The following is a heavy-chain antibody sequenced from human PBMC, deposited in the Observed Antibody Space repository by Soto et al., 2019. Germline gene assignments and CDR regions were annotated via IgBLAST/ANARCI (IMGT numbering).Heavy chain of an antibody. CDR1: GFPFSSYG. V-gene: IGHV3-23*01. CDR3: AKGIPDTGGYYYYSMDV. CDR2: ISGSGGIT. D-gene: IGHD5-18*01. J-gene: IGHJ6*02. Sequence: AGGSLRLSCAASGFPFSSYGMHWFRQAPCKWLDWVSVISGSGGITYSADSVKGRFTISRDNSKNILYLQMNSLRAEDTAVYYCAKGIPDTGGYYYYSMDVWGQGTAVTVSS.